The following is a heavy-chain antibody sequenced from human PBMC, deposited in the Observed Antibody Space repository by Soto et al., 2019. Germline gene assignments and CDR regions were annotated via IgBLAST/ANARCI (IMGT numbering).Heavy chain of an antibody. CDR1: GGSVSSSSSY. CDR3: ARPSDLAVAFDL. Sequence: QLQLQESGPGLVKPSETLSLTCTVSGGSVSSSSSYWGWIRQPPGKGLGWIGIFYYSGSTYYNPSLKSRVPISVDTSKNQFSLKLSSVTAADTAVYYSARPSDLAVAFDLWGQGTLVTVSS. V-gene: IGHV4-39*01. CDR2: FYYSGST. D-gene: IGHD6-19*01. J-gene: IGHJ3*01.